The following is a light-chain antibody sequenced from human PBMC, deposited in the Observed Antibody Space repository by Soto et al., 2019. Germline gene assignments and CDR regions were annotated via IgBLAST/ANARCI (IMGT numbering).Light chain of an antibody. CDR2: DNN. CDR3: GTLDSSLSAVV. CDR1: SSNIGNNY. Sequence: QSVLTQPPSVSAAPGQRVTISCSGSSSNIGNNYLSWYQQLPGTAPKLLIYDNNKRPSGIPDRFSGSKSGTSATLGITGLQTGDEADYYCGTLDSSLSAVVFGGGTKLTVL. V-gene: IGLV1-51*01. J-gene: IGLJ2*01.